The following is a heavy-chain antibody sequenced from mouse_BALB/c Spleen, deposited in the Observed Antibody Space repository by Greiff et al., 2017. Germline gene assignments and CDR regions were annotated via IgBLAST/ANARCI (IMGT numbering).Heavy chain of an antibody. CDR2: ISTYYGDA. V-gene: IGHV1S137*01. D-gene: IGHD2-1*01. CDR3: ARSEGNFYFDY. J-gene: IGHJ2*01. CDR1: GYTFTDYA. Sequence: QVQLQQSGAELVRPGVSVKISCKGSGYTFTDYAMHWVKQSHAKSLEWIGVISTYYGDASYNQKFKGKATMTVDKSSSTAYMELARLTSEDSAIYYCARSEGNFYFDYWGQGTTLTVSS.